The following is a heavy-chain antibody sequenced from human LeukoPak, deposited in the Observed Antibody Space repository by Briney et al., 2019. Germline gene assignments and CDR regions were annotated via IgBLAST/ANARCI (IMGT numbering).Heavy chain of an antibody. CDR2: ISYDGSNK. J-gene: IGHJ4*02. V-gene: IGHV3-30*03. D-gene: IGHD3-22*01. Sequence: GRSLRLSCAASGFTFSSYGMHWVRQAPGKGLEWVAVISYDGSNKYYADSVKGRFTISRDNSKNTLYLQMNSLRAEDTAVYYCARDYYDSSGLSGGFGYWGQGTLVTVSS. CDR3: ARDYYDSSGLSGGFGY. CDR1: GFTFSSYG.